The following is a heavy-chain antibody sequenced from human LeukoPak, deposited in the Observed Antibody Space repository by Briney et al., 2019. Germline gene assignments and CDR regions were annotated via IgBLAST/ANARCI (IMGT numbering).Heavy chain of an antibody. CDR3: ARGNYYGSGRFDY. CDR2: SFYGGST. D-gene: IGHD3-10*01. J-gene: IGHJ4*02. CDR1: GGSISGSY. V-gene: IGHV4-59*01. Sequence: PSETLSLTCTVSGGSISGSYWTWIRQPPGKTLEWIGHSFYGGSTNYNPSLKSRLTISVDTSKNQFSLKVISVTAADPAVYYCARGNYYGSGRFDYWGRGTLVTVSS.